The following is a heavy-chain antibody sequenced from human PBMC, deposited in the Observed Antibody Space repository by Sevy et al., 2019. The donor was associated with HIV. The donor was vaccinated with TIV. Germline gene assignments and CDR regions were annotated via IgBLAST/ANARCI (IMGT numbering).Heavy chain of an antibody. D-gene: IGHD3-22*01. CDR3: AKGSVYDTSGYYYTLVAFDY. J-gene: IGHJ4*02. CDR1: GFPFSGYA. V-gene: IGHV3-23*01. Sequence: GGSLRLSCAASGFPFSGYAMTWVRQAPGKGLEWVSAISGSGGSTYYADSVKGRFSISRDNSMNTLYLQMSSLRAEDTAVYFCAKGSVYDTSGYYYTLVAFDYWGQGTPVTVSS. CDR2: ISGSGGST.